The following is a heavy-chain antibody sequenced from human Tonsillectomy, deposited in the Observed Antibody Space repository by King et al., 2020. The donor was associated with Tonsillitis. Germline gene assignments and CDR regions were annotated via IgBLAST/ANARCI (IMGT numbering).Heavy chain of an antibody. CDR3: ARDLRLPTPYFDY. V-gene: IGHV4-31*03. J-gene: IGHJ4*02. CDR1: GGSISSGGYF. Sequence: QLQESGPGLVKPSQTLSLTCTVSGGSISSGGYFWSWIRQHPGKGLEWIGYINYSGSTYYNPSLKSRVTISVDTSKNQFSLKLRPVTAADTAVYYCARDLRLPTPYFDYWGQGTLVTVSS. CDR2: INYSGST. D-gene: IGHD6-25*01.